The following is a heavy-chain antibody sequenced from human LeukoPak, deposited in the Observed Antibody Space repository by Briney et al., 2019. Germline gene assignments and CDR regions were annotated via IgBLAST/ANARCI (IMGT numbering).Heavy chain of an antibody. V-gene: IGHV1-2*04. CDR2: INPNSGGT. Sequence: GASVKVSCKASGYTFTSYAMNWVRQAPGQGLEWMGWINPNSGGTNYAQKFQGWVTMTRDTSISTAYMELSRLRSDDTAVYYCARAPLWFGELLPFDYWGQGTLVTVSS. J-gene: IGHJ4*02. D-gene: IGHD3-10*01. CDR3: ARAPLWFGELLPFDY. CDR1: GYTFTSYA.